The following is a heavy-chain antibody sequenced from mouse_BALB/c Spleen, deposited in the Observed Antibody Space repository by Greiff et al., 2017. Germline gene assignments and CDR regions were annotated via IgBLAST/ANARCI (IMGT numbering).Heavy chain of an antibody. D-gene: IGHD4-1*01. J-gene: IGHJ3*01. CDR2: ISTYYGDA. CDR1: GYTFTDYA. V-gene: IGHV1S137*01. Sequence: QVQLQQSGAELVRPGVSVKISCKGSGYTFTDYAMHWVKQSHAKSLEWIGVISTYYGDASYNQKFKGKATMTVDKSSSTAYMELARLTSEDSAIYYCARFDWAWFAYWGQGTLVTVSA. CDR3: ARFDWAWFAY.